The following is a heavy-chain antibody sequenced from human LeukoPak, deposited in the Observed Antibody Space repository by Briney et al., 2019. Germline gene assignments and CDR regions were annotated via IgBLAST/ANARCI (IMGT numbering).Heavy chain of an antibody. CDR1: GGSISSGGYY. CDR2: IYDSGST. V-gene: IGHV4-31*03. D-gene: IGHD3-22*01. Sequence: SETLSLTCTVSGGSISSGGYYWSWSRQHPGKGLEWIGYIYDSGSTYYNPSFKSRVTIPVDTSKNQFSLKLSSVTAADTAVYYCARAEYDSSGYYLDYWGQGTLVTVSS. CDR3: ARAEYDSSGYYLDY. J-gene: IGHJ4*02.